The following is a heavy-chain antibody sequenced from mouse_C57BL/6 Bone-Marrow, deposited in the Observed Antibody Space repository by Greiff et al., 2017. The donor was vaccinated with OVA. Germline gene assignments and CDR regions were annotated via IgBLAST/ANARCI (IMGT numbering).Heavy chain of an antibody. CDR3: ARGTLEAMDY. CDR2: IYPGSGNT. CDR1: GYTFTDYY. D-gene: IGHD2-14*01. V-gene: IGHV1-76*01. Sequence: QVQLQQSGAELVRPGASVKLSCKASGYTFTDYYINWVKQRPGQGLEWIARIYPGSGNTYYNEKFKGKATLTAEKSSSTAYMQLSSLTSEDSAVYFCARGTLEAMDYWGQGTSVTVSS. J-gene: IGHJ4*01.